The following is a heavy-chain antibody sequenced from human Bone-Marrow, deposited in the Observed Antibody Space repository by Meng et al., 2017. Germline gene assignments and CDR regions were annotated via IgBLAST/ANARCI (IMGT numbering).Heavy chain of an antibody. V-gene: IGHV3-48*03. CDR3: ARGEPYGDYPSYNWFDP. CDR2: ISSSGSTI. Sequence: GESLKISCAASGFTFSSYEMNRVRQAPGKGLEWVSYISSSGSTIYYADSVKGRFTISRDNAKNSLYLQMNSLRAEDTAVYYCARGEPYGDYPSYNWFDPWGQGTLVTVSS. J-gene: IGHJ5*02. CDR1: GFTFSSYE. D-gene: IGHD4-17*01.